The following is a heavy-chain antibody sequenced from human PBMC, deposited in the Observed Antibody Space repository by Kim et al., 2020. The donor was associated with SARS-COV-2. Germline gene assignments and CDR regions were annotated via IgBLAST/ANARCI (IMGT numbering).Heavy chain of an antibody. CDR1: GFTFGDYA. J-gene: IGHJ4*02. CDR2: IRSKTYGGTA. D-gene: IGHD3-10*01. CDR3: AREHPIIERNWDS. Sequence: GGSLRLSCRVSGFTFGDYAISWVRQAPGKGLEWVSFIRSKTYGGTAEYAASVKGRFSISRDDSNSIAYLQMNSLKNEDTALYYCAREHPIIERNWDSWGQGTLVTV. V-gene: IGHV3-49*04.